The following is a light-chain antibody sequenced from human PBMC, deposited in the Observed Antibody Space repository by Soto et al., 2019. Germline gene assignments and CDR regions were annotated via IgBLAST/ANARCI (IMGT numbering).Light chain of an antibody. CDR3: ASWDGSLNGVV. CDR1: SSNIGSNS. V-gene: IGLV1-44*01. J-gene: IGLJ2*01. CDR2: SDD. Sequence: QSVLTQPASESGTPGQRVTISCSGSSSNIGSNSVHWYHQLPGTAPNLLIYSDDQRPSGVSDRFSGSKSGTSASLAISGLQSGDEADYYCASWDGSLNGVVFGGGTKLTVL.